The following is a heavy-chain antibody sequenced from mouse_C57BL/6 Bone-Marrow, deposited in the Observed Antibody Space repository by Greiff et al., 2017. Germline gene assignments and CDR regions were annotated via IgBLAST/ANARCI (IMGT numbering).Heavy chain of an antibody. CDR2: IDPSDSYT. CDR1: GYTFTSYW. V-gene: IGHV1-50*01. J-gene: IGHJ3*01. D-gene: IGHD1-1*01. CDR3: ARDYYGSSMFAY. Sequence: VKLQQPGAELVKPGASVKLSCKASGYTFTSYWMQWVKQRPGQGLEWIGEIDPSDSYTNYNQKFKGKATLTVDTSSSTAYMQLSSLTSEDSAVYYCARDYYGSSMFAYWGQGTLVTVSA.